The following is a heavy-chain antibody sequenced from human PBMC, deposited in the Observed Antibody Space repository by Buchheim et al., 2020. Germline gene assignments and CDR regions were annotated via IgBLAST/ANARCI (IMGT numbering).Heavy chain of an antibody. D-gene: IGHD6-13*01. CDR2: IWYDGSNK. J-gene: IGHJ6*02. CDR3: ARDPTWGSWGGGYYYGMDV. Sequence: QVQLVESGGGVVQPGRSLRLSCAASGFTFSSYGMHWVRQAPGKGLEWVAVIWYDGSNKYYADSVKGRFTISRDNSKNTLYLEMNSLRAEDTAVYYCARDPTWGSWGGGYYYGMDVWGQGTT. V-gene: IGHV3-33*01. CDR1: GFTFSSYG.